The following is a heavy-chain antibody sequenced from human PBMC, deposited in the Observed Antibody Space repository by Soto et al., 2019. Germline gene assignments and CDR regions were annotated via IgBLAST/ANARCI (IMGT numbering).Heavy chain of an antibody. Sequence: GXSVKVSCKDSGGTFSSYGFSWVRQAPVQGLEWMGGIIPFSGTPNYAQKFQDRVTITADKSTSTVHMELRSLTSDDTAVYFCARGRTTCCRLGEDYHYHGMDVWGQGTKVTVSS. J-gene: IGHJ6*02. CDR2: IIPFSGTP. CDR1: GGTFSSYG. V-gene: IGHV1-69*06. CDR3: ARGRTTCCRLGEDYHYHGMDV. D-gene: IGHD2-2*01.